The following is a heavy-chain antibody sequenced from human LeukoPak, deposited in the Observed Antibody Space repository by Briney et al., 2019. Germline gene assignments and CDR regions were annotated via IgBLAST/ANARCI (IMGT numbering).Heavy chain of an antibody. CDR1: GFTVSSNY. D-gene: IGHD3/OR15-3a*01. Sequence: GGSLRLSCAASGFTVSSNYMSWVRQAPGKGLEWVSVIYNDGSSYYADSVKGRFTISRDNAKNTLYLQMNSLRAEDTAVYYCARDKDWILFDSWGQGTLVTVSS. CDR2: IYNDGSS. J-gene: IGHJ4*02. CDR3: ARDKDWILFDS. V-gene: IGHV3-66*01.